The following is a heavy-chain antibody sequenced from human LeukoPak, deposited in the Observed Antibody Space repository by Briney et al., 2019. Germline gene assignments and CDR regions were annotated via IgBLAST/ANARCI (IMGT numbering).Heavy chain of an antibody. J-gene: IGHJ6*02. CDR1: GFTVSSNY. CDR3: ARVVPAAIGGYYYYGMDV. CDR2: IYSGGST. Sequence: GGSLRLSCAASGFTVSSNYMSWVRQAPGKGLEWVSVIYSGGSTYYADSVKGRFTISRDNAKNSLYLQMNSLRAEDTALYYCARVVPAAIGGYYYYGMDVWGQGTTVTVSS. D-gene: IGHD2-2*01. V-gene: IGHV3-66*01.